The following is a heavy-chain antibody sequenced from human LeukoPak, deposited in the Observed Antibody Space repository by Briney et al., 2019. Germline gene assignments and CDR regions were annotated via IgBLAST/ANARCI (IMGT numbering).Heavy chain of an antibody. CDR2: VFHSGST. Sequence: PSEALSLTCAVSGGSISSSHWWGWVRQPPGKGLEWVGEVFHSGSTNYNPSFKSRITISVDTSKNQFSLKLSSVTAADTAVYYCARGRALFDWGQGTLVTVSS. V-gene: IGHV4-4*02. J-gene: IGHJ4*02. CDR1: GGSISSSHW. CDR3: ARGRALFD.